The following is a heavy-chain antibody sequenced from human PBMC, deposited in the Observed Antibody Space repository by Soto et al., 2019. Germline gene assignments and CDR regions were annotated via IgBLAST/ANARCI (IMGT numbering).Heavy chain of an antibody. CDR1: GFSLTTTGVA. D-gene: IGHD3-22*01. J-gene: IGHJ5*02. CDR3: VYRRSAYYLQS. V-gene: IGHV2-5*02. CDR2: IYWDDDK. Sequence: QITLKESGPTLVKPTQTLTLTCTFSGFSLTTTGVAVGWIRQSPGKAPECLALIYWDDDKVYSPSLRRRLTISKDTSKKPVVLNVANLDPVDTATYYCVYRRSAYYLQSWGQGIFVAVSP.